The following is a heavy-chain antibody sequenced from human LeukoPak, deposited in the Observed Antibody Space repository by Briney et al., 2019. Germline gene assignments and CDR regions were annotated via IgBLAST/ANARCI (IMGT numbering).Heavy chain of an antibody. CDR2: IYHRDSVT. V-gene: IGHV5-51*01. J-gene: IGHJ4*02. Sequence: VASLQISCKAFGYLFANYWICWERQMPVNGLEWLGIIYHRDSVTRYCPSFNSQVTVSADKSISTAYLQWNTLEASDTAMYYCARRQYSGYDFDFWGQGTLVTVSS. CDR3: ARRQYSGYDFDF. D-gene: IGHD5-12*01. CDR1: GYLFANYW.